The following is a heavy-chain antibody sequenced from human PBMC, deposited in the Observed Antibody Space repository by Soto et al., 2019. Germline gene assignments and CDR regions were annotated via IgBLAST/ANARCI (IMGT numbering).Heavy chain of an antibody. Sequence: QVQLQQWGAGLLKPSETLSLTCAVYGGSFSGYYWTWIRQPPGPGLEWIGEINHSGSTNYNPSLKSRVTILVDTSKNQFSLKLTSVTAADTAVYYCARDKITGLFDYWGQGTLVTVSS. V-gene: IGHV4-34*01. D-gene: IGHD2-8*02. J-gene: IGHJ4*02. CDR2: INHSGST. CDR3: ARDKITGLFDY. CDR1: GGSFSGYY.